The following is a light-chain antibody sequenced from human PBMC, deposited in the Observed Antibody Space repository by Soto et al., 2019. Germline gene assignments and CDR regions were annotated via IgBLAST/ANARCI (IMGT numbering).Light chain of an antibody. CDR1: QSIRNW. Sequence: DVQMTQSPSSLSASVGDRVTITCRASQSIRNWLAWYQQKPGKAPKSLIYATSTLQTGVPSRFSGRGSGTEFNLIISSLQPEDFANYYCQQYDNFPPSFGGGTKVEI. V-gene: IGKV1D-16*01. CDR3: QQYDNFPPS. CDR2: ATS. J-gene: IGKJ4*01.